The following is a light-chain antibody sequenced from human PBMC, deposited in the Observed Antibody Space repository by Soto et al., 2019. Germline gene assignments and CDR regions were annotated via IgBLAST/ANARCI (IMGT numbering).Light chain of an antibody. J-gene: IGLJ2*01. Sequence: QSALTQPASVSGSPGQSITISCTGTSSDVGDYNYVSWYQQHPGKAPKLMIYEVSNRPSGVSNRFSGSKSANTASLTISGLQAEDEADYYCSSYTSTSFVVFGGGTKLTVL. V-gene: IGLV2-14*01. CDR2: EVS. CDR1: SSDVGDYNY. CDR3: SSYTSTSFVV.